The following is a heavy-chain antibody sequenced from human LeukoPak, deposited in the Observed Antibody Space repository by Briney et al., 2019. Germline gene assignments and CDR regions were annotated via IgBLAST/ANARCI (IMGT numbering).Heavy chain of an antibody. CDR2: ISSAYST. D-gene: IGHD1/OR15-1a*01. CDR3: AKDITGTL. CDR1: GFTFSNYD. V-gene: IGHV3-23*01. J-gene: IGHJ4*02. Sequence: QPGGSLRLSCAASGFTFSNYDITWVRQAPGKALEWVSAISSAYSTYYADSVKGRFTISRDNSKNTLYLQMNGLRAEDTAVYYCAKDITGTLWGQGTLVTVSS.